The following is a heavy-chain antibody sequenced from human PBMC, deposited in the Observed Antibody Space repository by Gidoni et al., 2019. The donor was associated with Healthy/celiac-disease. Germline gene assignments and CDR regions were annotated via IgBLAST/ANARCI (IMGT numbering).Heavy chain of an antibody. D-gene: IGHD3-3*01. Sequence: EVQPVQSGAEVKKPGGSRKISCKGSGYSFTSYWIGWVRQMPGKGLEWMGIIYPGDSDTRYRPSFQGQVTISADKSISTAYLQWSSLSGSDTAMYYCASGPYDFWGGYQVDYWGQGTLVTVSS. CDR3: ASGPYDFWGGYQVDY. CDR1: GYSFTSYW. J-gene: IGHJ4*02. V-gene: IGHV5-51*01. CDR2: IYPGDSDT.